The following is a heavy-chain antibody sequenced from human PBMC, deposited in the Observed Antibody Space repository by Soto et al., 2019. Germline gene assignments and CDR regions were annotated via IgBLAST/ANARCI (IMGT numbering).Heavy chain of an antibody. CDR1: GFTFSSYA. V-gene: IGHV3-23*01. CDR3: AKAGFSSGWSPSYFDY. J-gene: IGHJ4*02. CDR2: MSGTGGST. Sequence: EVQLLESGGGLVQPGRSLRLSCAASGFTFSSYATNWVRQAPGKGLEWVSAMSGTGGSTYYADSVKGRFTISRDNSKNTLYLQMNSLRVEDTAVFYCAKAGFSSGWSPSYFDYWGQGTLATVSS. D-gene: IGHD6-19*01.